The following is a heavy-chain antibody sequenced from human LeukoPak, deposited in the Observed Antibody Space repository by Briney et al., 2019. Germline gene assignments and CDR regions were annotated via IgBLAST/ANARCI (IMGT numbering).Heavy chain of an antibody. CDR1: GYTFTSYG. V-gene: IGHV1-18*01. CDR3: ARGFNYYDSSGGDY. Sequence: ASVKVSCKASGYTFTSYGISWVRQAPGQGLEWMGWISAYNGDTNYAQKFQGRVTITTDTSTSTAYMELRSLRYDDTAVYYCARGFNYYDSSGGDYWGQGTLVTVSS. J-gene: IGHJ4*02. CDR2: ISAYNGDT. D-gene: IGHD3-22*01.